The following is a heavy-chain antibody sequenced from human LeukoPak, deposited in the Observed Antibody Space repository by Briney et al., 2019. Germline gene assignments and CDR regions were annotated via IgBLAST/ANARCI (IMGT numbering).Heavy chain of an antibody. CDR1: GYTFIDYC. V-gene: IGHV1-2*06. D-gene: IGHD1-20*01. Sequence: ASVKVSCXASGYTFIDYCIHWVRRAPGQGLEWMGRINPNSGGTNYAQKFQGRVTMTSDTSISTAYMELSRLRSDDTAVYYCASEYNWNDPAHYYYMDVWGKGTTVTVSS. J-gene: IGHJ6*03. CDR3: ASEYNWNDPAHYYYMDV. CDR2: INPNSGGT.